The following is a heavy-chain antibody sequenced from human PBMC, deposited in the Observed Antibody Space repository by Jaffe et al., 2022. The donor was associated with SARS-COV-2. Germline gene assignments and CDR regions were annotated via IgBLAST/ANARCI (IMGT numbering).Heavy chain of an antibody. CDR3: AREVASNGWFEGSFDF. J-gene: IGHJ4*02. Sequence: EVQLLESGGGLVQPGGSLRLSCAASGFTFSSYAMSWVRQAPGKGLEWVSTIRGSGDNTYYADSVKGRFTISRDNSKNTLYLQMNSLRAEDTSAYYCAREVASNGWFEGSFDFWGQGTLVTVSS. D-gene: IGHD6-19*01. CDR1: GFTFSSYA. CDR2: IRGSGDNT. V-gene: IGHV3-23*01.